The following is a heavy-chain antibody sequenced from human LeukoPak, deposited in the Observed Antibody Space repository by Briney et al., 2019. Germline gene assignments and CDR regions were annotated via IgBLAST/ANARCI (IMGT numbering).Heavy chain of an antibody. Sequence: ASVKVSCKASGYTFTGYYMHWVRLAPGQGLEWMGWINPNSGGTNYAQKFQGRVTMTRDTSISTAYMELSRLRSDDTAVYYCARDGGIFKGILTGYTMAYWGQGTLVTVSS. D-gene: IGHD3-9*01. V-gene: IGHV1-2*02. CDR2: INPNSGGT. J-gene: IGHJ4*02. CDR3: ARDGGIFKGILTGYTMAY. CDR1: GYTFTGYY.